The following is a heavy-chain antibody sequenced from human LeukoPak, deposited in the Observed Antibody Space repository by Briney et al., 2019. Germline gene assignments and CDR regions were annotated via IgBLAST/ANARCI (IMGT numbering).Heavy chain of an antibody. V-gene: IGHV1-46*01. D-gene: IGHD2-2*01. Sequence: AASVKVSCKASGYTFTSYGISWVRQAPGQGLEWMGIINPSGGSTSYAQKFQGRVTMTRDTSTSTVYMELSSLRSEDTAVYYCAREDVVPAAIGSGWFDPWGQGTLVTVSS. CDR3: AREDVVPAAIGSGWFDP. CDR2: INPSGGST. J-gene: IGHJ5*02. CDR1: GYTFTSYG.